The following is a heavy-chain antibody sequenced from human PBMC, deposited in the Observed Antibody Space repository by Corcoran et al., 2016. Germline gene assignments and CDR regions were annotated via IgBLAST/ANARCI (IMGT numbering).Heavy chain of an antibody. CDR3: ARDPSSSWYAYPDYYYYGMDV. D-gene: IGHD6-13*01. Sequence: QVQLVQSGAEVKKPGASVKVSCKASGYTFTSYGISWVRQAPGQGLEWMGWISAYNGNTNYAQKLQGRVTMTTDTSTSTAYMELRSLRSDDTAMYYCARDPSSSWYAYPDYYYYGMDVWGQGTTVTVSS. J-gene: IGHJ6*02. V-gene: IGHV1-18*01. CDR1: GYTFTSYG. CDR2: ISAYNGNT.